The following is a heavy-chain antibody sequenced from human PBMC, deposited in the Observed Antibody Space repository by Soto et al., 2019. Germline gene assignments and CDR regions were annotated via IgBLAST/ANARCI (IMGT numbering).Heavy chain of an antibody. J-gene: IGHJ5*02. V-gene: IGHV4-61*01. CDR2: IYYSGST. CDR3: ARKYSSSWYAWFDP. D-gene: IGHD6-13*01. Sequence: PSETLSLTCTVSGGSVSSGSYYWSWIRQPPGKGLEWIGYIYYSGSTNYNPSLKSRVTISVDTSKNQFSLKLSSVTAADTAVYYCARKYSSSWYAWFDPWGQGTLVTVSS. CDR1: GGSVSSGSYY.